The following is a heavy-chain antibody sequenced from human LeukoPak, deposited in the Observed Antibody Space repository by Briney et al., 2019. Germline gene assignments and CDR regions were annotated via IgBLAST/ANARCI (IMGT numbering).Heavy chain of an antibody. Sequence: GGSLRLSCAASGFTVSSSYMSWVRQAPGKGLEWVSLIYSGGSTYYADSVKGRFTISRDNSKNTLYLQMNSLRAEDTAVYYCAREGYFDSSGPSGWGQGTLVTVSS. CDR3: AREGYFDSSGPSG. CDR2: IYSGGST. V-gene: IGHV3-66*01. J-gene: IGHJ4*02. CDR1: GFTVSSSY. D-gene: IGHD3-22*01.